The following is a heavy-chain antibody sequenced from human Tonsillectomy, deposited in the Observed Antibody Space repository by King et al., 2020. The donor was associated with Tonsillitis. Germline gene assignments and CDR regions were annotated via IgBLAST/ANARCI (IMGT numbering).Heavy chain of an antibody. D-gene: IGHD6-13*01. CDR3: ARDLRAIAAAGTSRGYGDAFDI. J-gene: IGHJ3*02. Sequence: VQLVESGGGLVKPGGALRLSCAASGFTFSSYSMKWVRPAPGEGREWGSSISSSSSYIYYADSVKGRFTISRENAKNSLYLQMNSLRAEDTAVYYCARDLRAIAAAGTSRGYGDAFDIWGQGTMVTVSS. CDR2: ISSSSSYI. V-gene: IGHV3-21*01. CDR1: GFTFSSYS.